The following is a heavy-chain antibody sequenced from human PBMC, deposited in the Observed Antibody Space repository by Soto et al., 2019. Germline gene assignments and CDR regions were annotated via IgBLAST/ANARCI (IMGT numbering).Heavy chain of an antibody. CDR1: GFTFSSYA. CDR3: AKGTIYCSGASCTPDV. J-gene: IGHJ6*02. V-gene: IGHV3-23*01. CDR2: ISAGGGGT. D-gene: IGHD2-15*01. Sequence: PGGSLRLSCAASGFTFSSYAMTWVRQAPGKGLEWLSAISAGGGGTYYADSVKGRYTISRDSSKSTLYLQMDSLTVEDTAVYYCAKGTIYCSGASCTPDVWGQGTTVTVSS.